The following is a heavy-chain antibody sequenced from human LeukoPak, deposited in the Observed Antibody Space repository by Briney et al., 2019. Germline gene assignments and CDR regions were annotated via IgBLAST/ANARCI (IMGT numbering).Heavy chain of an antibody. J-gene: IGHJ4*02. CDR2: ISYDGSKK. Sequence: PGGSLRLSCAASGFSLSGYGMHWVRQAPGKGLEWVAVISYDGSKKYYADSVKGRFTISRDNPKNTQYLEMSSLKAEDTAVYYCARVRAAHYYDYWGQGTLVTVSS. CDR3: ARVRAAHYYDY. CDR1: GFSLSGYG. V-gene: IGHV3-30-3*01. D-gene: IGHD6-6*01.